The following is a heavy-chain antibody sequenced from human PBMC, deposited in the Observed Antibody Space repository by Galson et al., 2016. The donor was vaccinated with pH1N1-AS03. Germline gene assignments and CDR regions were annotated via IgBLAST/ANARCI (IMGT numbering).Heavy chain of an antibody. CDR3: ASHGDYFAGRDY. D-gene: IGHD4-17*01. CDR2: INHSGST. V-gene: IGHV4-34*01. J-gene: IGHJ4*02. Sequence: SETLSLTCGVYGGSFGGYYWSWFRQPPGKGLEWIGEINHSGSTNYNPSLKSRVTISRDTSKKQFSLNLSSVTAADTAVYYCASHGDYFAGRDYWGQGTLVTVSS. CDR1: GGSFGGYY.